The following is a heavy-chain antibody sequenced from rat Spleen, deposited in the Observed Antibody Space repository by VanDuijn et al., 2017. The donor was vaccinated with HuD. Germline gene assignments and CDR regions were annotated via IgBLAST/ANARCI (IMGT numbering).Heavy chain of an antibody. Sequence: EVKLVESGGGLVQPGRSLKLSCAASGFNFNDYWMGWVRQAPGKGLEWIGEINQDSSITKYLPSLRDKLAISRDNAQNTLYLQMSKLGSEDSATYYCARYYGYKFAYWGQGTLVTVSS. J-gene: IGHJ3*01. CDR1: GFNFNDYW. D-gene: IGHD1-9*01. CDR3: ARYYGYKFAY. CDR2: INQDSSIT. V-gene: IGHV4-2*01.